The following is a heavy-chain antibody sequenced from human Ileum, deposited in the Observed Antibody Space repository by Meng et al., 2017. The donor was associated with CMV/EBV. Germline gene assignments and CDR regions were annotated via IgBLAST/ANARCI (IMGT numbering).Heavy chain of an antibody. J-gene: IGHJ4*02. CDR1: GYSISSGFH. V-gene: IGHV4-38-2*02. CDR2: IYHTGST. Sequence: GSLRLSCTVSGYSISSGFHWGWIRQPPGKGLEWIGSIYHTGSTYYNPSLKSRVTISVDTSKNHFSLKLSSVTAADTAVYYCARQPNIAVAGTGYLDYWGQGTLVTVSS. CDR3: ARQPNIAVAGTGYLDY. D-gene: IGHD6-19*01.